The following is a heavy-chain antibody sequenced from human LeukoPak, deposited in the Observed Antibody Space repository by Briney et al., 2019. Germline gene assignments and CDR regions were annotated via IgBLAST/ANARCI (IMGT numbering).Heavy chain of an antibody. CDR2: IDSGGSS. V-gene: IGHV4-28*06. CDR1: GYSISNNNW. J-gene: IGHJ4*02. CDR3: ARFNSTYYYYDY. D-gene: IGHD2/OR15-2a*01. Sequence: SETLSLTCAVSGYSISNNNWWGWIRQPPGKGLEWIGYIDSGGSSNYNPSLKSRVTVSVDTSKTQFSLKLSSVTALDTAIYYCARFNSTYYYYDYWGQGTLVTVSS.